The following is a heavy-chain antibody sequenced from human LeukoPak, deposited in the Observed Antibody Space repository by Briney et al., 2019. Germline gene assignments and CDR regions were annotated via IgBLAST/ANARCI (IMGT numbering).Heavy chain of an antibody. CDR2: IKQDGSEK. J-gene: IGHJ4*02. V-gene: IGHV3-7*01. CDR1: GFTFSSYW. D-gene: IGHD6-13*01. Sequence: GGSLRLSCAASGFTFSSYWMSWVRQAPGKGLEWVTNIKQDGSEKYYVDSVKGRFTISRDNAKNSLYLQMNSLRAEDTAVYYCARDLILYSRSGAFDYWGLGTLVTVSS. CDR3: ARDLILYSRSGAFDY.